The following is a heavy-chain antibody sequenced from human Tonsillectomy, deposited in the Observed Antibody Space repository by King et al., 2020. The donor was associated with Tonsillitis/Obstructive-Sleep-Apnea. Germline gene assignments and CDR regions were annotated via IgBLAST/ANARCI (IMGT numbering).Heavy chain of an antibody. D-gene: IGHD4-11*01. CDR3: ARGAVTTEYYYYYMDV. V-gene: IGHV4-59*01. CDR1: GGSISSYY. CDR2: IYYSGST. J-gene: IGHJ6*03. Sequence: PLQESGPGLVKPSETLSLTCTVSGGSISSYYWSWIRPPPGKGLEWIGYIYYSGSTNYNPSLKSRVTISVDTSKNQFSLKLSSVTAADTAVYYCARGAVTTEYYYYYMDVWGKGTTVTVSS.